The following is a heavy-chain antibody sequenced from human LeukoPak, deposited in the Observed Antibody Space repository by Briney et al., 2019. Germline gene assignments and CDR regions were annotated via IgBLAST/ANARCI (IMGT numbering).Heavy chain of an antibody. V-gene: IGHV3-30*04. Sequence: GGSLRLSCAASGFTFSSYAMHWVRQAPGKGLEWVAVISYDGSNKYYADSVKGRFTISRDNSKNTLYLQMNSPRAEDTAVYYCARDAYGMDVWGRGTTVTVSS. CDR1: GFTFSSYA. J-gene: IGHJ6*02. CDR2: ISYDGSNK. CDR3: ARDAYGMDV.